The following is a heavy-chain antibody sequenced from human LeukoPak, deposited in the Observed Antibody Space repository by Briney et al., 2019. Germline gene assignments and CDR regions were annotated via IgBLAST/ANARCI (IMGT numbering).Heavy chain of an antibody. CDR2: INHSGTT. J-gene: IGHJ4*02. CDR1: GESSSGYY. V-gene: IGHV4-34*01. CDR3: AREAYGGTFPLDY. Sequence: PSETLSLTCAVYGESSSGYYWSWIRQPPEKGLEWIGEINHSGTTNYNPSLESRVTISVDTSTNHFSLKLRSVTAADTAVYYCAREAYGGTFPLDYWGQGTLVTVSS. D-gene: IGHD4-23*01.